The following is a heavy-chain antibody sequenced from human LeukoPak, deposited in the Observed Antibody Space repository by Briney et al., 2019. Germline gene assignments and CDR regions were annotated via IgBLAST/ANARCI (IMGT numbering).Heavy chain of an antibody. D-gene: IGHD5-24*01. V-gene: IGHV4-38-2*02. CDR3: ASRWLQLRGGFDY. Sequence: KPSETLSLTCTVSGYSISSGYYWGWIRQPPGRGLEWIGSIYHSGSTYYNPSLKSRVTISVDTSKNQFSLKLSSVTAADTAVYYCASRWLQLRGGFDYWGQGTLVTVSS. J-gene: IGHJ4*02. CDR2: IYHSGST. CDR1: GYSISSGYY.